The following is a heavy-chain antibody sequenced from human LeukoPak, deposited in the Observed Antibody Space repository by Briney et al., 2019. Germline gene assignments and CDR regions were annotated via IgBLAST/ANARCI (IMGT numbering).Heavy chain of an antibody. Sequence: SETLSHTCTVSGGSISSYYWSWIRQPPGKGLEWIGYIYYSGSTNYNPSLKSRVTISVDTSKNQFSLKLSSVTAADTAVYYCARVNPYTPEGDAFDIWGQGTMVTVSS. V-gene: IGHV4-59*01. J-gene: IGHJ3*02. CDR3: ARVNPYTPEGDAFDI. CDR2: IYYSGST. CDR1: GGSISSYY. D-gene: IGHD1-1*01.